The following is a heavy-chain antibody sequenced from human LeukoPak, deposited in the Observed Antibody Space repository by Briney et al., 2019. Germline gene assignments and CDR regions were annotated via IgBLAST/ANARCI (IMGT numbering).Heavy chain of an antibody. CDR1: GYTFTNYK. CDR2: MSPKSGDT. CDR3: VRTSSSWYWYFDL. J-gene: IGHJ2*01. D-gene: IGHD6-13*01. Sequence: GASVKVSCKASGYTFTNYKINWVRQATGQGLKWMGWMSPKSGDTGYAQKFHGRVTMTRDTPLSTAYMELSSLRPEDTAVYYCVRTSSSWYWYFDLWGRGTLVTVSS. V-gene: IGHV1-8*01.